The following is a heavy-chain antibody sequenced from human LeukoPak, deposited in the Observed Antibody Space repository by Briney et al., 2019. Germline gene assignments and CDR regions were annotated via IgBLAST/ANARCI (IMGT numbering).Heavy chain of an antibody. Sequence: GGSLRPSGAASGFTFTSYSMTWVRQAPGKGLEWVSYIRHSSDTIYYADSVKGRFTISRDNAKNSLYLQMNSLRDEDTAVYYCAREWYYFDYWGQGTLVTVSS. V-gene: IGHV3-48*02. CDR1: GFTFTSYS. CDR3: AREWYYFDY. D-gene: IGHD2-15*01. J-gene: IGHJ4*02. CDR2: IRHSSDTI.